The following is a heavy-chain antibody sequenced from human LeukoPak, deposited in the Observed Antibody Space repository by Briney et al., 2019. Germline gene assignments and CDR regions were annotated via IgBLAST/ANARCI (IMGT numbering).Heavy chain of an antibody. CDR2: MNPNSGNT. J-gene: IGHJ4*02. CDR1: GYTFTSYD. D-gene: IGHD6-6*01. V-gene: IGHV1-8*01. CDR3: ATSIAARSLFDY. Sequence: ALVKVSCKASGYTFTSYDINWVRQATGQGLEWMGWMNPNSGNTGYAQKFQGRVTMTRNTSISTAYMELSSLRSEDTAVYYCATSIAARSLFDYWGQGTLVTVSS.